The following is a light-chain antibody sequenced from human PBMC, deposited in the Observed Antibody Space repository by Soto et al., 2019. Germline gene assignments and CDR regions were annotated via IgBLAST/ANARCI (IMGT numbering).Light chain of an antibody. CDR1: QSVLYSSNNKNY. CDR2: WAS. CDR3: QQYYRTPLIT. J-gene: IGKJ5*01. V-gene: IGKV4-1*01. Sequence: DIVMTQSPDSLAVSLGERATINCKSSQSVLYSSNNKNYLAWYQQKPGQPPKLLIYWASTRESGVPDRFSGSGSVTDFTLTISSLQAEDVAVYYCQQYYRTPLITFGQGTRLEIK.